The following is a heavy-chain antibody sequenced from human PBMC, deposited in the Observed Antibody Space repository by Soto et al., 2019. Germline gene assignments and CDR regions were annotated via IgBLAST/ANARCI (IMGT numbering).Heavy chain of an antibody. CDR3: AREEGGGDSEGFDY. Sequence: SVKVSCKASGGTFSSYAISWVRQAPGQGLEWMGGIIPIFGTANYAQKFQGRVTITADESTSTAYMELSSLRSEDTAVYYCAREEGGGDSEGFDYWGQGTLVTVS. J-gene: IGHJ4*02. CDR2: IIPIFGTA. D-gene: IGHD5-12*01. CDR1: GGTFSSYA. V-gene: IGHV1-69*13.